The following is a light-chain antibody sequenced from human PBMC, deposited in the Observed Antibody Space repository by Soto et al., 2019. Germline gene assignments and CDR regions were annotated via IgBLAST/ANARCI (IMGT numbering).Light chain of an antibody. Sequence: VQITQSPSSLSACVGDRVTMTCLSSQGIKNDLGWYRQKPGKAPERMIYAASTLKSGVPSRFSGSGSEKELTITISSMQPEDFATYYCIKHNTFNRKFGQGTNADIK. CDR3: IKHNTFNRK. V-gene: IGKV1-17*01. CDR1: QGIKND. J-gene: IGKJ1*01. CDR2: AAS.